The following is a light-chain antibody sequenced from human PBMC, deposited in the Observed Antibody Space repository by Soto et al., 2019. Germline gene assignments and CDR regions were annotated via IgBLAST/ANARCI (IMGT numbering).Light chain of an antibody. CDR3: TSYTSNSADVL. J-gene: IGLJ2*01. V-gene: IGLV2-14*01. CDR2: AVS. CDR1: SSDIGTIFNY. Sequence: QSALTQPASVSASPGQSITISCTGTSSDIGTIFNYVSWYQHHPGNAPKLMIYAVSNRPSGISNRFSGSKSGNTASLTISGLQAEDEADYYCTSYTSNSADVLFGGGTKLTVL.